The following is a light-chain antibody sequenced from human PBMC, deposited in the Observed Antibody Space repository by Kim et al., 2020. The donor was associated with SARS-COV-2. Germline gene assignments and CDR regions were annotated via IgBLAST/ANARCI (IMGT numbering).Light chain of an antibody. CDR2: YDS. CDR1: NIGSKS. CDR3: QVWDSSSDHPNGV. Sequence: GKTARITCGGNNIGSKSVHWYQQKPGQAPVLVIYYDSDRPSGIPERFSGSNSGNTATLTISRVEAGDEADYYCQVWDSSSDHPNGVFGGGTQLTV. V-gene: IGLV3-21*04. J-gene: IGLJ3*02.